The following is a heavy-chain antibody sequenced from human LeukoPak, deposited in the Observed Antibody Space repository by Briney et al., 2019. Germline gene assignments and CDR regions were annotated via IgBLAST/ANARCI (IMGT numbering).Heavy chain of an antibody. CDR2: IYYSGGT. J-gene: IGHJ4*02. Sequence: SETLSLTCTVSGGSISSYYWSWIRQPPGEGLEWMGYIYYSGGTNYNPSLKSRVTISVDTSKNQFSLKLSSVTAADTAVYYCAGVAARPQYFDYWGQGTLVTVSS. D-gene: IGHD2-15*01. CDR1: GGSISSYY. CDR3: AGVAARPQYFDY. V-gene: IGHV4-59*01.